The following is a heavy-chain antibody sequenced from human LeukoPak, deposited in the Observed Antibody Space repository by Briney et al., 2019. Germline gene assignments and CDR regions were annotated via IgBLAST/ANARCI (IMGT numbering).Heavy chain of an antibody. V-gene: IGHV4-59*01. CDR1: GGSISSYY. CDR2: IYYSGST. J-gene: IGHJ4*02. CDR3: ARDYAGSGHFDY. Sequence: NASETLSLTCTVSGGSISSYYWSWIRQPPGKGLEWIGYIYYSGSTNYNPSLKSRVTISVDTSKNQFSLKLSSVTAADTAVYYCARDYAGSGHFDYWGQGTLVTVSS. D-gene: IGHD2-15*01.